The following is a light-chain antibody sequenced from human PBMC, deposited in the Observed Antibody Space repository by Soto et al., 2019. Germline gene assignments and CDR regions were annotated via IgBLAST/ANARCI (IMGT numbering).Light chain of an antibody. J-gene: IGKJ1*01. V-gene: IGKV2-30*01. CDR1: QSLVASDGNTY. Sequence: DVVVTQSPLSLPVTLGQPASISCRSSQSLVASDGNTYLNWFQQRPGQSPRRLMYKVSNRDSGVXDTXSGTGSGTDFTLKISRVEAEDIGVYYCMQGTPWPRTFGQGTRVEIK. CDR3: MQGTPWPRT. CDR2: KVS.